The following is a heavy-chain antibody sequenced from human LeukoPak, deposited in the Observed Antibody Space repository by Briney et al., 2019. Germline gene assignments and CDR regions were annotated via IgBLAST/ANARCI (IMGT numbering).Heavy chain of an antibody. J-gene: IGHJ6*02. Sequence: ASVKVSCKASGYTFTSYGISWVRQAPGQGLEWMGWISAYNGNTNYAEKLQGRVTMTTDTSTSIAYMELRSLRSDDTAVYYCAYTDILTQGMDVWGQGTTVTVSS. V-gene: IGHV1-18*01. CDR2: ISAYNGNT. D-gene: IGHD3-9*01. CDR3: AYTDILTQGMDV. CDR1: GYTFTSYG.